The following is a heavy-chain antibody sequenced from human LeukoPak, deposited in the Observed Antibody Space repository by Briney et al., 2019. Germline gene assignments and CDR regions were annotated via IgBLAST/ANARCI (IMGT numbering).Heavy chain of an antibody. CDR1: GGSISSYY. D-gene: IGHD3-22*01. J-gene: IGHJ4*02. CDR3: ARLNYYDSSGYYYYFDY. Sequence: SETLSLTCTVSGGSISSYYWSWIRQPPGKALEWFGYIYYSGSSNYNPSLKSRVTISVDTSKNQFSLKLSSVTAADTAVYYCARLNYYDSSGYYYYFDYWGQGTLVTVSS. V-gene: IGHV4-59*08. CDR2: IYYSGSS.